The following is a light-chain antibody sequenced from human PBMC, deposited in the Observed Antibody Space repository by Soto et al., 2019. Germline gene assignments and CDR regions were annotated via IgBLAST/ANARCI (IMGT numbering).Light chain of an antibody. V-gene: IGLV2-11*01. J-gene: IGLJ3*02. CDR2: DVS. CDR1: SSDVGGYNY. Sequence: QSALTQPRSVSGSPGQSVTISCTGTSSDVGGYNYVSWYQQHPGKAPKLVIYDVSKRPSGVPDRFSGSKSGNTASLTKDEADYYCCSYAGNSLWVFGGGTQLTVL. CDR3: CSYAGNSLWV.